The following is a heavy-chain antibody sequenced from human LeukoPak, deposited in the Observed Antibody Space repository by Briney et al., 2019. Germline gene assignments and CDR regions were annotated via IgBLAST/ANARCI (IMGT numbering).Heavy chain of an antibody. V-gene: IGHV3-23*01. CDR3: AKPRTAYYVFDC. CDR1: GFTFSSYV. CDR2: ITGPGGNT. Sequence: GGSLRLSCAASGFTFSSYVLSWVRQAPGEGLEWVSAITGPGGNTYYADSVKGRFTISRDNSKNTLYLQMNSLRVEDTAIYYCAKPRTAYYVFDCWGQGTLVTVSS. J-gene: IGHJ4*02. D-gene: IGHD3-9*01.